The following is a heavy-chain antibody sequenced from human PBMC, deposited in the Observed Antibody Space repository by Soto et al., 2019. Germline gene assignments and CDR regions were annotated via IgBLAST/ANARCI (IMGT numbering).Heavy chain of an antibody. CDR1: GFTFSNAW. D-gene: IGHD6-13*01. Sequence: GGSLRLSCAASGFTFSNAWMSWVRQAPGKGLEWVGRIKSKTDGGTTDYAAPVKGRFTISRDDSKNTLYLQMNSLKTEDTAVYYCTTFHHPSSSWYLAHPWGQGTLVTVSS. CDR2: IKSKTDGGTT. J-gene: IGHJ5*02. V-gene: IGHV3-15*01. CDR3: TTFHHPSSSWYLAHP.